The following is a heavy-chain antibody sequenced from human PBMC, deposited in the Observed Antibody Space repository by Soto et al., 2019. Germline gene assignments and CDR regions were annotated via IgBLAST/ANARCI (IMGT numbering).Heavy chain of an antibody. J-gene: IGHJ6*02. CDR3: ARPTRQWLGLRYYYGMDV. Sequence: SETLSLTCAVYGGSFSGYYWSWIRQPPGRGLEWIGEINHSGSTNYNPSLKSRVTISVDTSKNQFSLKLSSVTAADTAVYYCARPTRQWLGLRYYYGMDVWGQGTTVTVSS. CDR1: GGSFSGYY. V-gene: IGHV4-34*01. CDR2: INHSGST. D-gene: IGHD6-19*01.